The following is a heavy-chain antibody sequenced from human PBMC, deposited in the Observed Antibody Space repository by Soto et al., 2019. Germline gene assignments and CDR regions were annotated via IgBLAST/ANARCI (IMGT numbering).Heavy chain of an antibody. CDR3: ASSYYDILTGRVYYLNY. CDR2: INHSGST. D-gene: IGHD3-9*01. J-gene: IGHJ4*02. V-gene: IGHV4-34*01. Sequence: SETLSLTCAVYGGSFSGSFSGYYWIWIRQPPGKGLEWIGEINHSGSTNYNPSLKSRFTISVDTSKNQFSLKLSSVTAADTAVYYCASSYYDILTGRVYYLNYWGQGTLVTVSS. CDR1: GGSFSGSFSGYY.